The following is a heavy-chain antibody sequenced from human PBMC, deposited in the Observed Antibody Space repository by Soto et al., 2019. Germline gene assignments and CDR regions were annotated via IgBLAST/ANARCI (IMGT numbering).Heavy chain of an antibody. CDR1: GGSISSGGYY. Sequence: QVQLQESGPGLVKPSQTLSLTCTVSGGSISSGGYYWSWIRQHPGKGLEWIGYIYYSGSTYYNPSLKTPVTLPVDTSKNQFSLKLSSVTAADTAVYYCARARLELGDYDYFDYWGQGTLVTVSS. D-gene: IGHD4-17*01. CDR3: ARARLELGDYDYFDY. CDR2: IYYSGST. J-gene: IGHJ4*02. V-gene: IGHV4-31*01.